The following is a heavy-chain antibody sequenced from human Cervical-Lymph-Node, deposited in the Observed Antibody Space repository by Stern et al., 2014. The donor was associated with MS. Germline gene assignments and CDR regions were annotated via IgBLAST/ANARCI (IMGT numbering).Heavy chain of an antibody. D-gene: IGHD6-19*01. CDR2: LSYDGSKK. CDR3: ARVVAVAGTSFDY. Sequence: EQLEESGGGVVQPGRSLRLSCAASGFTFSNYAMHWVRQAPGKGLEWVALLSYDGSKKYYADSVKGRFTISRDNSKNTLYLQMNSLRAEDTAVYYCARVVAVAGTSFDYWGQGTLVTVSS. V-gene: IGHV3-30-3*01. J-gene: IGHJ4*02. CDR1: GFTFSNYA.